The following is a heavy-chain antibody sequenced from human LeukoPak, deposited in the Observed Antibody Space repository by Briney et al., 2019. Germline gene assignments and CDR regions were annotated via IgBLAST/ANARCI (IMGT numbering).Heavy chain of an antibody. V-gene: IGHV4-59*01. Sequence: PSETLSLTCTVSGGSISSYYWSWIRQPPGKGLEWIGYIYYSGSTNYNPSLESRVTISVDTSKNQFSLKLSSVTAADTAVYYCARDAHYDYVWGGPAYYFDYWGQGTLVTVSS. CDR3: ARDAHYDYVWGGPAYYFDY. J-gene: IGHJ4*02. CDR2: IYYSGST. D-gene: IGHD3-16*01. CDR1: GGSISSYY.